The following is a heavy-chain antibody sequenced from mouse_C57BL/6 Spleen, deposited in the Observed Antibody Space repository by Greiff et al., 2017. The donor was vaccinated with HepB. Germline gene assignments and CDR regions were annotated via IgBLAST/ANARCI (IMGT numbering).Heavy chain of an antibody. CDR3: VRSSYPYWYFDV. V-gene: IGHV10-1*01. D-gene: IGHD1-1*01. J-gene: IGHJ1*03. CDR1: GFSFNTYA. Sequence: EVKFEESGGGLVQPKGSLKLSCAASGFSFNTYAMNWVRQAPGKGLEWVARIRSKSNNYATYYADSVKDRLTISRDDSESMLYLQMNNLKTEDTAMYYCVRSSYPYWYFDVWGTGTTVTVSS. CDR2: IRSKSNNYAT.